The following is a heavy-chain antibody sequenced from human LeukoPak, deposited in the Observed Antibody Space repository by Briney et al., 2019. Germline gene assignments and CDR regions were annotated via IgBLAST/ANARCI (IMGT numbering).Heavy chain of an antibody. Sequence: GGSLRLSCAASGFTFSRYWMTWVRQAPEKGLEWVANIKQDGSEKYYVDSVKGRFTISRDNAKNSLYLEMNSLRADDTAVYYCARGDDYVWGSYRYADYWGQGTLVTVSS. J-gene: IGHJ4*02. V-gene: IGHV3-7*02. CDR1: GFTFSRYW. D-gene: IGHD3-16*02. CDR3: ARGDDYVWGSYRYADY. CDR2: IKQDGSEK.